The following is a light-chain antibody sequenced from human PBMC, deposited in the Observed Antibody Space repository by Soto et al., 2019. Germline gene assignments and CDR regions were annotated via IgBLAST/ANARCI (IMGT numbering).Light chain of an antibody. J-gene: IGKJ1*01. CDR3: QQYGSSPRT. CDR2: GAS. Sequence: EIMLTQSPGTLSLSPGERATLSCRASQSIFTQYLAWYQQRPGQAPRLLIHGASTRATGIPERFSGSGSGTDFILTISSLDLDDFAVYYCQQYGSSPRTFGQGTKVELK. CDR1: QSIFTQY. V-gene: IGKV3-20*01.